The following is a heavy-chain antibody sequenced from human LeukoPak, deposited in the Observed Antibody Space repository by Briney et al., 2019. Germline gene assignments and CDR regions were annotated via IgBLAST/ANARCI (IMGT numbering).Heavy chain of an antibody. CDR3: AIGGDSSTSCYRCFNY. D-gene: IGHD2-2*01. Sequence: GESLKISCEGSGYSFTNYWIGWVRQMPGKGLEWMGAIYPDDSDTRYSPSFQGQVTISADESIGTAYLQWSSLKASDTAMYYCAIGGDSSTSCYRCFNYWGQGTLVTVSS. CDR1: GYSFTNYW. V-gene: IGHV5-51*01. J-gene: IGHJ4*02. CDR2: IYPDDSDT.